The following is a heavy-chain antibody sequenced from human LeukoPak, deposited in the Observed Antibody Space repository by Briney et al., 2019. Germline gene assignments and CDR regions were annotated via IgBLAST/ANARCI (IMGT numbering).Heavy chain of an antibody. CDR1: GGSIGSTNYY. D-gene: IGHD1-26*01. CDR2: INHSGST. V-gene: IGHV4-39*01. CDR3: ARHPTKWELRLSLDY. J-gene: IGHJ4*02. Sequence: KASETLSLTCTVSGGSIGSTNYYWSWIRQPPGKGLEWIGEINHSGSTNYNPSLKSRVVISVDTSKNQFSLNMNSVTAADTAVYYCARHPTKWELRLSLDYWGQGTLVTVSS.